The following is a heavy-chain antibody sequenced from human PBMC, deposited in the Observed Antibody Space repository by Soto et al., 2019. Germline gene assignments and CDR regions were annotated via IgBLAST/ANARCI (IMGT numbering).Heavy chain of an antibody. J-gene: IGHJ5*02. CDR2: IYHSGST. V-gene: IGHV4-30-2*01. CDR3: ARDLTP. CDR1: GGSISSGGYS. Sequence: QLQLQESGSGLVKPSQTLSLTCAVSGGSISSGGYSWSWIRQPPGKGLEWIGYIYHSGSTYYNPXLXGXXTISVDRSKNQFSLKLSSVTAADTAVYYCARDLTPWGQGTLVTVSS.